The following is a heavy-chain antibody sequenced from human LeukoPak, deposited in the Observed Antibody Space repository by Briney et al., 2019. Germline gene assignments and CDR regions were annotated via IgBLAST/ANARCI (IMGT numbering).Heavy chain of an antibody. CDR3: AKPGRNSEYSYDPWYFDL. J-gene: IGHJ2*01. CDR1: GFTFSSYG. V-gene: IGHV3-30*18. CDR2: ISYDGSNK. D-gene: IGHD5-18*01. Sequence: PGRSLRLSCAASGFTFSSYGMHWVRQAPGKGLEWVAIISYDGSNKYYADSVKGRFTTSRDNSKNTLYLQMNSLRAEDTAVYYRAKPGRNSEYSYDPWYFDLWGRGTLVTVSS.